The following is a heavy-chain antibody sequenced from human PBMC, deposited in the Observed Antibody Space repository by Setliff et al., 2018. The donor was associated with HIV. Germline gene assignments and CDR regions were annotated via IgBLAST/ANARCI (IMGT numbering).Heavy chain of an antibody. D-gene: IGHD3-10*01. CDR1: GGSISSSSYY. V-gene: IGHV4-39*07. Sequence: SETLSLTCTVSGGSISSSSYYWGWIRQPPGKGLEWIGSIYYSGSTYYNPSLKSRVTISVDTSKNQFSLKLSSVTAADTAVYYCARDASRGAFDAFDIWGQGTMVTVSS. CDR2: IYYSGST. J-gene: IGHJ3*02. CDR3: ARDASRGAFDAFDI.